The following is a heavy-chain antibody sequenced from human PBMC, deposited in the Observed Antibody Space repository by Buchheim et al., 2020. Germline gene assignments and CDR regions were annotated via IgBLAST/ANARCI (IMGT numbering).Heavy chain of an antibody. CDR1: GGSITGSTDY. Sequence: QLQLQESGPGLVKPSATLSLTCSVSGGSITGSTDYWGWIRQPPGKGLEWIGSIYYSGTTYNNVSLKSRGTMSVDRSKEQFSLKLTSVTAADTAVYYCARDKIEVVPAAMRFFDPCGEG. V-gene: IGHV4-39*07. CDR2: IYYSGTT. J-gene: IGHJ5*02. D-gene: IGHD2-2*01. CDR3: ARDKIEVVPAAMRFFDP.